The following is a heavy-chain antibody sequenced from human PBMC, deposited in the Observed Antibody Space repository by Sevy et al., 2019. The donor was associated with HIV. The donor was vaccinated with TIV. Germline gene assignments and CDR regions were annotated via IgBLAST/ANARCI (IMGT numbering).Heavy chain of an antibody. CDR2: IRSESNSHAT. CDR3: TRHRLSMVRGIIMAHYFDY. J-gene: IGHJ4*02. V-gene: IGHV3-73*01. D-gene: IGHD3-10*01. Sequence: GGSLRLSCAASGFTFSGSAIHWVRQASGKGLEWVGRIRSESNSHATAYAASVKGRFTISRDDSKNTAYLQMNSLKTEDTAVYYCTRHRLSMVRGIIMAHYFDYSGPGTLVTVSS. CDR1: GFTFSGSA.